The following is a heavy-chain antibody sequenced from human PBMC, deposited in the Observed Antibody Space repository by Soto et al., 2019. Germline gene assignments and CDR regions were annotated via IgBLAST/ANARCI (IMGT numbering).Heavy chain of an antibody. D-gene: IGHD7-27*01. J-gene: IGHJ4*02. Sequence: EVQLVESGGALVQPGGSLRLSCAASGFTVSNNYMSWVRQAPGKGLEWVSLIYSGGTTSYADSVKGRFTISRDSSKNTLKLQMNSLRAEDTAVYYCARHSGSKLGPRTAGEGHWGQGTLVTVSS. CDR2: IYSGGTT. CDR1: GFTVSNNY. CDR3: ARHSGSKLGPRTAGEGH. V-gene: IGHV3-66*04.